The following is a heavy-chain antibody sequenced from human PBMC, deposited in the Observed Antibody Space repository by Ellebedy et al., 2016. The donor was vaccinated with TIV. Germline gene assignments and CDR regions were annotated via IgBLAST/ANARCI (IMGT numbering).Heavy chain of an antibody. Sequence: GGSLRLSXAASGFTFRDYYMTWVRQAPGKGLACLSSISNDVSQTYYADSVKGRFTISRDSAKNLFFLQMNSLRVEDTAMYYCARVSAVTSTIWDAFDVWGQGTMVTVSS. J-gene: IGHJ3*01. V-gene: IGHV3-11*01. CDR3: ARVSAVTSTIWDAFDV. D-gene: IGHD4-17*01. CDR1: GFTFRDYY. CDR2: ISNDVSQT.